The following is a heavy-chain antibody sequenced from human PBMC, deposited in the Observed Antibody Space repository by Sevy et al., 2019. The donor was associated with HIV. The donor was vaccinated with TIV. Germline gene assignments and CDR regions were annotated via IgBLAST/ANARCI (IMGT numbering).Heavy chain of an antibody. D-gene: IGHD1-26*01. Sequence: GGSLRLSCAASGFTFSSYAMSWVRQAPGKGLEWVSAISGSGGSTHYADSVKGRFTISRDNSKNTLYLQMNSLRAEDTAVYYCAKATWGYYYYYGMDVWGQGTTVTVSS. CDR3: AKATWGYYYYYGMDV. V-gene: IGHV3-23*01. CDR1: GFTFSSYA. CDR2: ISGSGGST. J-gene: IGHJ6*02.